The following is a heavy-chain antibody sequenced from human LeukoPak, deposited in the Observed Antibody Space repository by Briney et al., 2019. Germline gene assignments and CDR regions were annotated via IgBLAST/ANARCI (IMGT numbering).Heavy chain of an antibody. D-gene: IGHD2/OR15-2a*01. CDR3: AKDTTLAAVGSLHH. CDR2: ISGSGGST. V-gene: IGHV3-23*01. CDR1: GFTFSSYA. Sequence: PGGSLRLSCAASGFTFSSYAMSWVRHAPGKGLEWGSAISGSGGSTYYADSVKGRFTISRDNSKNTLYLQMNSLRAEDTAVYYCAKDTTLAAVGSLHHWGQGTLVTVSS. J-gene: IGHJ1*01.